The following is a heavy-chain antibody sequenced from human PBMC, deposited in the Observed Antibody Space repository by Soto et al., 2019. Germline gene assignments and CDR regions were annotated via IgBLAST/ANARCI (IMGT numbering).Heavy chain of an antibody. V-gene: IGHV1-3*01. CDR2: INAGNGNT. Sequence: ASVKVSCKASGYTFTSYAMHWVRQAPGQRLEWMGWINAGNGNTKYSQKFQGRVTITRDTSASTAYMELSSLRSEDTAVYYCARSQFHVLVVYADLNLFDLWGQGTLVTVSS. J-gene: IGHJ5*02. CDR3: ARSQFHVLVVYADLNLFDL. D-gene: IGHD2-8*01. CDR1: GYTFTSYA.